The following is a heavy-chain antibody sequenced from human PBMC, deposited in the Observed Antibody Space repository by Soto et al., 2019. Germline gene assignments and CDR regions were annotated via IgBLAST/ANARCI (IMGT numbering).Heavy chain of an antibody. J-gene: IGHJ5*02. CDR2: IIPIFGTA. CDR1: GGTFSTYA. V-gene: IGHV1-69*13. Sequence: SVKVSCKASGGTFSTYAISWVRQAPGQGLEWMGGIIPIFGTANYAQKFQGRVTITADESTSTAYMELSSLRSEDTAVYYCARDPTGIAVAGTYNWFDPWGQGTLVTVSS. CDR3: ARDPTGIAVAGTYNWFDP. D-gene: IGHD6-19*01.